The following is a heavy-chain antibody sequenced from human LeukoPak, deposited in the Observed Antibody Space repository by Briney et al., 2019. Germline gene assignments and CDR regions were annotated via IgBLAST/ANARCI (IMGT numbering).Heavy chain of an antibody. D-gene: IGHD3-9*01. Sequence: GRSLRLSCAASGFTSSSYGMHWVRQAPGKGLEWVAVTSYDGSNKYYADSVKGRFTTSRDNSKNKLYLQMNSQRAEDTAVYYCARNGGGLRYVVWLSYYFDYWGQGTLVTVSS. CDR1: GFTSSSYG. V-gene: IGHV3-30*03. CDR2: TSYDGSNK. J-gene: IGHJ4*02. CDR3: ARNGGGLRYVVWLSYYFDY.